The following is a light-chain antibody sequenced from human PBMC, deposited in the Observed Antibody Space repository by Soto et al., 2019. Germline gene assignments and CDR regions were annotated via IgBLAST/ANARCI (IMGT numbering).Light chain of an antibody. Sequence: EIVLTQSPGTLSLSPGERATLSCRASQSVSSSYLAWYQQKPGQAPRLLIYGASSRATGIPDRFSGSGSGTDSALTITRLEPEDFAVSYCQQYGSSLSWTFGQGTKVEIK. CDR1: QSVSSSY. V-gene: IGKV3-20*01. CDR3: QQYGSSLSWT. CDR2: GAS. J-gene: IGKJ1*01.